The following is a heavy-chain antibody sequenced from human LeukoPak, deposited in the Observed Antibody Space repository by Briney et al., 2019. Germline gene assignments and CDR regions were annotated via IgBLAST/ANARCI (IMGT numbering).Heavy chain of an antibody. Sequence: SETLSLTCSVSGDSISGGNYYWTWIRQRPGGGLQWIGYIYYSGNTFYNPSLASRLTMSVDTSNSHFSLVLTSVTAADTAVYYCASLAYGPGSKGFESWGQGALVTVSS. CDR2: IYYSGNT. CDR3: ASLAYGPGSKGFES. V-gene: IGHV4-31*02. D-gene: IGHD3-10*01. J-gene: IGHJ5*01. CDR1: GDSISGGNYY.